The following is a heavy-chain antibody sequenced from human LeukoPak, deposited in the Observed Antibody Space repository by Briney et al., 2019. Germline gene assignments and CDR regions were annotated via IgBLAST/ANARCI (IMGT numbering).Heavy chain of an antibody. CDR3: ARDKTGVNYYYGMDV. D-gene: IGHD2-8*02. Sequence: GGSLRLSCAASGFTVSSSYMNWVRQAPGKGLEWVAIIWYDGSNAYYADSVKGRFTISRDNSRNTLYLQMNSLRAEDTAVYYCARDKTGVNYYYGMDVWGQGTTVTVSS. CDR1: GFTVSSSY. V-gene: IGHV3-33*08. J-gene: IGHJ6*02. CDR2: IWYDGSNA.